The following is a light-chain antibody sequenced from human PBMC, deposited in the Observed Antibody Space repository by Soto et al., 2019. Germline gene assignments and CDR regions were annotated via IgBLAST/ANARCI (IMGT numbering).Light chain of an antibody. J-gene: IGKJ1*01. CDR2: WAS. V-gene: IGKV4-1*01. CDR1: QSVLYSSNNKNY. CDR3: QQYCTTPPT. Sequence: DIVMTQSPDSLAVSLGERATINRKSSQSVLYSSNNKNYLAWYQQKPGQPPKLLIYWASTRESGVPDRFSGSGSGTDFTLTISSLQAEDVAVYYCQQYCTTPPTFGQGTKVEIK.